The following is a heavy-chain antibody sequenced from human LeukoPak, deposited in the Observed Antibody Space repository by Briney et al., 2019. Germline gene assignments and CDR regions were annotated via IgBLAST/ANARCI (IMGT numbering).Heavy chain of an antibody. Sequence: VSVKVSCKASGYTFTSYDINWVRQATGQGLEWMGWMNPNSGNTGYAQKFQGRVTITRNTSISTAYMELSSLRSDDTAVYYCARTRGSHISMAYLDYWGQGTLVTVSS. CDR1: GYTFTSYD. J-gene: IGHJ4*02. D-gene: IGHD2/OR15-2a*01. CDR3: ARTRGSHISMAYLDY. V-gene: IGHV1-8*03. CDR2: MNPNSGNT.